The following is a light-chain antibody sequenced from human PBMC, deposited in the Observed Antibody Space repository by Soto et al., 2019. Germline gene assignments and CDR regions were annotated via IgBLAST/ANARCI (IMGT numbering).Light chain of an antibody. CDR1: QSVSSY. J-gene: IGKJ5*01. CDR3: QQYGTSEII. Sequence: EFVLTQSPATLSLSPGERATLSCRASQSVSSYLAWYQQKPGQAPRLLIYDASNRATGIPDRFSGSGSGTDFTLTITRLEPEDFAVFYCQQYGTSEIIFGQGTRLEI. CDR2: DAS. V-gene: IGKV3-11*01.